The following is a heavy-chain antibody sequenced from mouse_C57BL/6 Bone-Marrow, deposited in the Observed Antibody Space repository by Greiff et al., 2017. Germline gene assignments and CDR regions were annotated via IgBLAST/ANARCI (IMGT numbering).Heavy chain of an antibody. V-gene: IGHV1-4*01. CDR2: INPSSGYT. CDR3: AREPYHGDY. CDR1: GYTFTSYT. D-gene: IGHD6-5*01. J-gene: IGHJ2*01. Sequence: QVQLQQSGAELARPGASVKMSCKASGYTFTSYTMHWVKQRPGQGLEWIGYINPSSGYTKYNQKFKDKATLTADKSSSTAYMQLSSLTSADSAVXYCAREPYHGDYWGQGTTLTVSS.